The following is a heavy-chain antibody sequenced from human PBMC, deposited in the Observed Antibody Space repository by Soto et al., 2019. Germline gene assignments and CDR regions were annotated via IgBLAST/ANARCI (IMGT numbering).Heavy chain of an antibody. CDR1: GGSFSGYY. D-gene: IGHD6-13*01. Sequence: QVQLQQWGAGLLKPSETLSLTCAVYGGSFSGYYWSWIRQTPGKGLEWIGEITNSGRTNYNPSLKSRVTTSEVTSDNQVSLKLSSVTAADTAVYYWARLYGSRGPFDYWGQGTLVTVSS. CDR2: ITNSGRT. J-gene: IGHJ4*02. V-gene: IGHV4-34*01. CDR3: ARLYGSRGPFDY.